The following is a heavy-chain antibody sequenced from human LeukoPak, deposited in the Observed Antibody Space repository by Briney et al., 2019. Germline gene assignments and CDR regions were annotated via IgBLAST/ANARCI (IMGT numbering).Heavy chain of an antibody. CDR2: IYYSGST. CDR1: GGSFSGYY. J-gene: IGHJ6*03. CDR3: ATGRWSGYYNHYYMDV. D-gene: IGHD3-3*01. Sequence: SETLSLTCAVYGGSFSGYYWSWIRQPPGKGLEWIGYIYYSGSTNYNPSLKSRVTISVDTSKNQFSLKLSSVTAADTAVYYCATGRWSGYYNHYYMDVWGKGTTVTVSS. V-gene: IGHV4-59*01.